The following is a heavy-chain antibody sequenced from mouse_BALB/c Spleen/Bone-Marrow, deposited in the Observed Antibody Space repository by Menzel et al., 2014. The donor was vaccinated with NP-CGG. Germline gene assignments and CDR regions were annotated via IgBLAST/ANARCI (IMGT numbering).Heavy chain of an antibody. CDR2: INPSTGYT. Sequence: QVQLQQSGAELAKPGASVKMSCKASGYTFTSYWMHWVKQRPGQGLEWIGYINPSTGYTEYNQKFKDKATLTADKSSSTAYMQLSSLTSEDSAVYYCATWTYYFDYWGQGTPLTVSS. CDR3: ATWTYYFDY. J-gene: IGHJ2*01. CDR1: GYTFTSYW. V-gene: IGHV1-7*01.